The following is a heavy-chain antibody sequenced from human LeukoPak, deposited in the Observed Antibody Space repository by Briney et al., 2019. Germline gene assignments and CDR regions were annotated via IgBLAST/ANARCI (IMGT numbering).Heavy chain of an antibody. V-gene: IGHV3-7*03. CDR2: IKQDGSER. Sequence: GGSLRLSCAASGFTFSSYWMSWVRQAPGKGLEWVANIKQDGSERYYVDSVKGRFTISRDNAKNSLYLQMNSLRAEDTAVYYCAREANYYYYGMDVWGQGTTVTVSS. J-gene: IGHJ6*02. CDR3: AREANYYYYGMDV. CDR1: GFTFSSYW.